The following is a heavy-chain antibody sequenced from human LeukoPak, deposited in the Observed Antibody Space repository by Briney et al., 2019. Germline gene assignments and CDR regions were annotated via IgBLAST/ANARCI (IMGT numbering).Heavy chain of an antibody. CDR1: GYTFTSYS. CDR3: ARKWSSSSYYLDY. CDR2: ISTYNGNT. Sequence: ASVKVPCKASGYTFTSYSITWVRQAPGQGLEWMGWISTYNGNTNYAQNLQGRVTMTTDTSTSTAYMELRSLRSDDTAVYYCARKWSSSSYYLDYWGQGTLVTVSS. V-gene: IGHV1-18*01. D-gene: IGHD6-6*01. J-gene: IGHJ4*02.